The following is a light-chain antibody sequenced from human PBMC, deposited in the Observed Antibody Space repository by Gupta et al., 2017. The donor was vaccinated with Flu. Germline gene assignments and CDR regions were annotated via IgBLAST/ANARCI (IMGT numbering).Light chain of an antibody. J-gene: IGLJ3*02. V-gene: IGLV1-51*01. CDR1: SSNIGSNS. CDR2: DSI. CDR3: GTWDSSLSSGV. Sequence: SSSNIGSNSVSWYQQLPGQAPRLLIYDSIKQFSGIPDRFSGSKSGSSATPSITGLQTGDEAHYYCGTWDSSLSSGVFGGGTKLTVL.